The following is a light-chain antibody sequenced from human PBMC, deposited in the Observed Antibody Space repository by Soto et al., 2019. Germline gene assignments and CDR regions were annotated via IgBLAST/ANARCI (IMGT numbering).Light chain of an antibody. CDR1: SSDVGVYNY. V-gene: IGLV2-14*01. Sequence: QSALTQPASVSGSPGQSITISCIGTSSDVGVYNYVSWYQQHPGKAPKLMIYEVSNRPSGVSNRFSGSKSVTTASLTISGLQAGDEADYYCSSYTTSSTVVFGGGTKLTVL. CDR3: SSYTTSSTVV. J-gene: IGLJ3*02. CDR2: EVS.